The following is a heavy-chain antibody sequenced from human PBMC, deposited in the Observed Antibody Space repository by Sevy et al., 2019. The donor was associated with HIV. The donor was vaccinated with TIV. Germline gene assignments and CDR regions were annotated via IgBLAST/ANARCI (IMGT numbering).Heavy chain of an antibody. CDR3: ARAVAEYYYAMDV. Sequence: SETLSLTCSVSGVSISGYSWTWIRQTPGKGLEWIGYIYYSGRTNYNPSLQGRVAMSSDTSKNKFSLKLSSVTAADTAVYYFARAVAEYYYAMDVWGQGTTVTVSS. V-gene: IGHV4-59*01. CDR2: IYYSGRT. J-gene: IGHJ6*02. CDR1: GVSISGYS.